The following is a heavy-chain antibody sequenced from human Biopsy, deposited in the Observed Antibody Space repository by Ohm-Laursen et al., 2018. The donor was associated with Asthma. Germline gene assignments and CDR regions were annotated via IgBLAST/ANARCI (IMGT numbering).Heavy chain of an antibody. D-gene: IGHD5-18*01. J-gene: IGHJ4*02. V-gene: IGHV3-30*03. CDR1: GFSFSEFV. CDR3: ARFKRGYSYGYAGVFDY. Sequence: SLRLSCSASGFSFSEFVMHWVRQAPGKGLEWVAVISYDGSTKYYADSVKGRFTISRDNSKNTLYLQMNSLRDEDTAVYYCARFKRGYSYGYAGVFDYWGQGTLVTVAS. CDR2: ISYDGSTK.